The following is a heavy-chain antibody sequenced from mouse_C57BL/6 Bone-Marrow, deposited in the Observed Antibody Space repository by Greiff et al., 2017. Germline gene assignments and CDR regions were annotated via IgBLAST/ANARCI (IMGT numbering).Heavy chain of an antibody. D-gene: IGHD1-1*01. J-gene: IGHJ1*03. Sequence: VHVKQSGPVLVKPGASVKMSCKASGYTFTDYYMNWVKQSHGKSLEWIGVINPYNGGTSYNQKFKGKATLTVDKSSSTAYMELNSLTSEDSAVYYCARRGLTVVAPHWYFDVWGTGTTVTVSS. CDR3: ARRGLTVVAPHWYFDV. CDR1: GYTFTDYY. CDR2: INPYNGGT. V-gene: IGHV1-19*01.